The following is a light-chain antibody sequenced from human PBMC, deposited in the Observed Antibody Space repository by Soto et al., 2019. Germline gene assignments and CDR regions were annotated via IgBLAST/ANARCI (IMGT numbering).Light chain of an antibody. CDR1: QTLTGH. CDR3: QQYKFYWT. V-gene: IGKV1-5*03. CDR2: EAY. Sequence: DIQMTQSPSTLSASVGDRVTITCRASQTLTGHLAWYQQKPGKAPNLLISEAYSLESGVPSMFSGSGFDTEFTLTISSLQPDDFATYYCQQYKFYWTFGQGTKVEIK. J-gene: IGKJ1*01.